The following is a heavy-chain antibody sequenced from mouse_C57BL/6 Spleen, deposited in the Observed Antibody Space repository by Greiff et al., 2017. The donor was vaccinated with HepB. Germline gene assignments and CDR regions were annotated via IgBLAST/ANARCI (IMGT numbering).Heavy chain of an antibody. D-gene: IGHD1-1*01. CDR1: GYTFTSYW. CDR3: ARWGYGSIYAMDY. CDR2: INPSSGYT. Sequence: VMLVESGAELAKPGASVKLSCKASGYTFTSYWMHWVKQRPGQGLEWIGYINPSSGYTKYNQKFKDKATLTADKSSSTAYMQLSSLTYEDSAVYYCARWGYGSIYAMDYWGQGTSVTVSS. J-gene: IGHJ4*01. V-gene: IGHV1-7*01.